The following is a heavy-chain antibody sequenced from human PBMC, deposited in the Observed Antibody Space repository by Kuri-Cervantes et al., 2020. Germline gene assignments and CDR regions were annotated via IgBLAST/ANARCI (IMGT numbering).Heavy chain of an antibody. Sequence: ASVKVSCKASGYTFTSYGISWVRQAPGQGLEWMGWISAYNGNTNYAQKLQGRVTMTTDTSTSTAYMELRSQRSDDTAVYYCASLRGYSGYDKKSTGRGDAFDIWGQGTMVTVSS. V-gene: IGHV1-18*01. D-gene: IGHD5-12*01. CDR3: ASLRGYSGYDKKSTGRGDAFDI. J-gene: IGHJ3*02. CDR1: GYTFTSYG. CDR2: ISAYNGNT.